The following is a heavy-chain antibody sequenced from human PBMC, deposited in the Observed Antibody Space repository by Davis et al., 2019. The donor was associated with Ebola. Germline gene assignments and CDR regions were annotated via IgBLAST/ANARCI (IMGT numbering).Heavy chain of an antibody. CDR3: ATDKYCGGVCFSAFDI. V-gene: IGHV1-46*01. CDR1: GYTPTSHY. D-gene: IGHD2-21*01. CDR2: INPSGGST. J-gene: IGHJ3*02. Sequence: ASVTVSCKASGYTPTSHYIHWARHPPQQGLEWRGLINPSGGSTTYAHKFHGRVTMTEDTSTDTAYMELSSLRSEDTAVYYCATDKYCGGVCFSAFDIWGQGTMVTVSS.